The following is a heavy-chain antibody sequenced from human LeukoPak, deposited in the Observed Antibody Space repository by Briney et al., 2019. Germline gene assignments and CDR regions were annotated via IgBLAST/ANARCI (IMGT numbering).Heavy chain of an antibody. J-gene: IGHJ4*02. D-gene: IGHD3-10*01. CDR2: IYSGGST. CDR1: GFTVSSNY. Sequence: QTGGSLRLSCAASGFTVSSNYMSWVRQAPGKGLEWVSVIYSGGSTYYADSVKGRFTISRDNSKNTLYLQMNSLRAEDTAVYYCAREEYYYGSVSFDYWGQGTLVTVSS. CDR3: AREEYYYGSVSFDY. V-gene: IGHV3-66*01.